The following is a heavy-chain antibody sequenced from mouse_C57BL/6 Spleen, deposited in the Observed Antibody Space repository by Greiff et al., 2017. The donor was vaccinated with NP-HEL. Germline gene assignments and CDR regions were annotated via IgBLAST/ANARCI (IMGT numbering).Heavy chain of an antibody. V-gene: IGHV1-59*01. CDR3: ARTYGSSSRYFDV. J-gene: IGHJ1*03. Sequence: QVQLKQPGAELVRPGTSVKLSCKASGYTFTSYWMHWVKQRPGQGLEWIGVIDPSDSYTNYNQKFKGKATLTVDTSSSTAYMQLSSLTSEDSAVYYCARTYGSSSRYFDVWGTGTTVTVSS. CDR2: IDPSDSYT. CDR1: GYTFTSYW. D-gene: IGHD1-1*01.